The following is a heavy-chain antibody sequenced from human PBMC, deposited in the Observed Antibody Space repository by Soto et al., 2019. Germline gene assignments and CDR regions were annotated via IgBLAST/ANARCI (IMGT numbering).Heavy chain of an antibody. D-gene: IGHD1-26*01. V-gene: IGHV3-23*01. CDR2: ISGSGGST. J-gene: IGHJ4*02. CDR3: AIDSRKGLGSDY. CDR1: GFTFSSYA. Sequence: EVQLLESGGGLVQPGGSLRLSCAASGFTFSSYAMSWVRQAPGKGLEWVSAISGSGGSTYYADSVKDRVTISRDKSKNALYLQMNSLRAEDMVVYYCAIDSRKGLGSDYWGQGTLVTVSS.